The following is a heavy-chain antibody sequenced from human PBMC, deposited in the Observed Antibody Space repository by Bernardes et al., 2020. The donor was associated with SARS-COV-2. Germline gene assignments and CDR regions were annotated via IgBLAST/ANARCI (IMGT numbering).Heavy chain of an antibody. CDR2: INAGNDDT. CDR3: ARVDFSNLYYFDY. D-gene: IGHD4-4*01. J-gene: IGHJ4*02. V-gene: IGHV1-3*01. Sequence: ASVKVSCKSSGYIFSNYAMNWVRQAPGQRPEWMAWINAGNDDTKYSQKFQGRVTITRDRSASTDYMELSSLRSEDTAVYYCARVDFSNLYYFDYWGQGTPVTVSS. CDR1: GYIFSNYA.